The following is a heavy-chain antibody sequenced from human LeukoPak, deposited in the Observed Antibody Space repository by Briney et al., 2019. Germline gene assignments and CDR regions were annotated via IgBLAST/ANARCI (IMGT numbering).Heavy chain of an antibody. CDR2: INHSGST. Sequence: KPSETLSLTCAAYGGTFSGYYWSWVRQPPGKGLEWVAEINHSGSTNYNPSLKSRVTISVDTSKNQFSLKLSSVTAADTAVYYCARGGRRRITIFGVVISPNWFDPWGQGTLVTVSS. CDR3: ARGGRRRITIFGVVISPNWFDP. V-gene: IGHV4-34*01. CDR1: GGTFSGYY. J-gene: IGHJ5*02. D-gene: IGHD3-3*01.